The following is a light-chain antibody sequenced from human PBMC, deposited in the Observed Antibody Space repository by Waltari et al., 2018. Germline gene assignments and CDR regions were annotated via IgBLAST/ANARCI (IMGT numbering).Light chain of an antibody. J-gene: IGLJ3*02. CDR1: SSNIGSNY. CDR2: RNN. V-gene: IGLV1-47*01. CDR3: AAWDDSLSGPV. Sequence: QSVLTQSPSASGTPGPRVTIPCSGTSSNIGSNYSFWYQQLPGTAPKPLIYRNNQRPSGVPDRFSGSKSGTSASLAIFGLRSEDDADYFCAAWDDSLSGPVFGGGTKLTVL.